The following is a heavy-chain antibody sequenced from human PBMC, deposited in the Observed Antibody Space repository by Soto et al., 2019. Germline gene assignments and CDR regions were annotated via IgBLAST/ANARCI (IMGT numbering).Heavy chain of an antibody. Sequence: SQTHSLTCSISGWHFSSNSAAWTWIRQSPSRGLEWLGRTYYRSKWYNDYAVSVKSRITINPDTSKNQFSLQLNSVTPEDTAVYYCARDRYCSSTSCHDVWGKGTTVTVSS. CDR1: GWHFSSNSAA. CDR3: ARDRYCSSTSCHDV. D-gene: IGHD2-2*01. J-gene: IGHJ6*04. V-gene: IGHV6-1*01. CDR2: TYYRSKWYN.